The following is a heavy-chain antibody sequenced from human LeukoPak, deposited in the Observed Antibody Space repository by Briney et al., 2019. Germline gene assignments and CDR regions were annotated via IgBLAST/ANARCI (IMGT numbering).Heavy chain of an antibody. CDR1: GFTFSSYS. Sequence: GGSLRLSCAAFGFTFSSYSMNWVRQAPGKGLEWVSSISSGSAYIFYADSLNGRFTISRDNAKNSLYLQMNSLRVEDTAVYYCARAIGYSLGDVWGQGTTVTVSS. CDR2: ISSGSAYI. D-gene: IGHD5-18*01. J-gene: IGHJ6*02. CDR3: ARAIGYSLGDV. V-gene: IGHV3-21*01.